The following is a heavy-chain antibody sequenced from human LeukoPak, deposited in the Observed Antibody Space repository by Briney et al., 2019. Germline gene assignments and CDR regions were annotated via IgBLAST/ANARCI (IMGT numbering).Heavy chain of an antibody. Sequence: SETLSLTCTVSGGSISNYCWSCLRQPAGKGLEWLGRICNSGSTNYNPSLKSRVTMSVDTSKNQFSLKLTSVTAADTAVYYCAEDGQWLRVWGQGTLVTVSS. D-gene: IGHD6-19*01. CDR1: GGSISNYC. CDR2: ICNSGST. V-gene: IGHV4-4*07. CDR3: AEDGQWLRV. J-gene: IGHJ4*02.